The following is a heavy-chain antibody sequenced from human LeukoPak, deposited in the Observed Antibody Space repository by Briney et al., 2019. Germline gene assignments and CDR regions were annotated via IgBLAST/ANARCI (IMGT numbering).Heavy chain of an antibody. CDR3: ARLSSLAVAGTSGFDY. CDR1: GYTFTGYY. CDR2: INPNSGGT. Sequence: GASVKVSCKASGYTFTGYYMHWVRQAPGQGLEWMGWINPNSGGTNYAQKFQGRATMTRDTSISTAYMELSRLRSDDTSVYYCARLSSLAVAGTSGFDYWGQGTLVTVSS. V-gene: IGHV1-2*02. J-gene: IGHJ4*02. D-gene: IGHD6-19*01.